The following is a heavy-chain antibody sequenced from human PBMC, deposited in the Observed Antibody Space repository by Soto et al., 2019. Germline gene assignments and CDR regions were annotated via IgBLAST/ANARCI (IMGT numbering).Heavy chain of an antibody. Sequence: GGSLRLSCAASGFTFSSCAMGWVRQAPGKGLEWVSDIIDSGGSTYYADSVKGRFTISRDNSKSTLYLQMNSLRAEDTAIYYFVKGFYYYYSSGYYPFDYWGQGSLVTVSS. CDR2: IIDSGGST. J-gene: IGHJ4*02. D-gene: IGHD3-22*01. CDR3: VKGFYYYYSSGYYPFDY. V-gene: IGHV3-23*01. CDR1: GFTFSSCA.